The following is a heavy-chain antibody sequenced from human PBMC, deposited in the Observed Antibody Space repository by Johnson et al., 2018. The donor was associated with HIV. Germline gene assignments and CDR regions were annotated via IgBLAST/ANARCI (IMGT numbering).Heavy chain of an antibody. CDR1: GFTFSSYG. Sequence: VLLVESGGGVAQPGGSLRLSCVASGFTFSSYGMHWVRQAPGKGLEWVSGISGGGGSTYYAYSVKGRFTISRDNSKNTLYLQMNSLRAEDTAVYYCAKTYSEGEVRDAFDIWGQGTMVTVSS. V-gene: IGHV3-23*04. D-gene: IGHD2-21*01. J-gene: IGHJ3*02. CDR3: AKTYSEGEVRDAFDI. CDR2: ISGGGGST.